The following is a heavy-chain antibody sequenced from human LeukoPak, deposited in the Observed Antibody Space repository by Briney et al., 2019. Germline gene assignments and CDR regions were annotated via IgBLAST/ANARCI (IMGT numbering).Heavy chain of an antibody. Sequence: ASVKVSCKASGYTFTGYYMHWVRQAPGQGLEWMGWINPNSGGTNYAQKFQGRVTMTRDTSISTAYMELSRLRSDDTAVYYCARAFYGDYYYMDVWGKGTTVTVSS. J-gene: IGHJ6*03. CDR3: ARAFYGDYYYMDV. CDR1: GYTFTGYY. CDR2: INPNSGGT. D-gene: IGHD4-17*01. V-gene: IGHV1-2*02.